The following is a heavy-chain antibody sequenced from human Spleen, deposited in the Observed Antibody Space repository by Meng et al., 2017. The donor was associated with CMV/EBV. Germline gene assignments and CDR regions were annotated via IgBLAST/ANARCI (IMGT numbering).Heavy chain of an antibody. CDR3: AKDQTFKPFTSGWPPFDY. Sequence: GESLKISCAASGFTFSSFGMHWVRQAPGKGLEWLAFIRYDASNEYYADSVKGRFTISRDNSKNTLYLQMDSLRAGDTAVYYCAKDQTFKPFTSGWPPFDYWGQGTLVTVSS. CDR2: IRYDASNE. CDR1: GFTFSSFG. V-gene: IGHV3-30*02. J-gene: IGHJ4*02. D-gene: IGHD6-19*01.